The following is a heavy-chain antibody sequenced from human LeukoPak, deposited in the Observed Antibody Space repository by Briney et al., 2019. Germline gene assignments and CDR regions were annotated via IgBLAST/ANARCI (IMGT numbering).Heavy chain of an antibody. CDR2: ISGSGGST. D-gene: IGHD6-19*01. CDR1: GFTFSSYA. J-gene: IGHJ4*02. CDR3: AKDRRLEPCFDY. Sequence: SGGSLRLSCAASGFTFSSYAMSWVRQAPGKGLEWVSAISGSGGSTYYADSVKGRFTISRDNSKNTLYLQMNSLRAEDTAVYYCAKDRRLEPCFDYWGQGTLVTVSS. V-gene: IGHV3-23*01.